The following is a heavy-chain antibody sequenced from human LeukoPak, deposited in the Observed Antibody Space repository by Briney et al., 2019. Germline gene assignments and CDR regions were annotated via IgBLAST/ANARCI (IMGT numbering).Heavy chain of an antibody. D-gene: IGHD6-19*01. CDR2: IGTAGDT. Sequence: GGSLRLSCAASGFTFSSYDMHWVRQATGKGLEWVSAIGTAGDTYYPGSVKGRFTISRENAKNSLYLQMNSLRAGDTAVYYCARASGSGWHPTDYGMDVWGQGTTVTVSS. CDR3: ARASGSGWHPTDYGMDV. V-gene: IGHV3-13*01. J-gene: IGHJ6*02. CDR1: GFTFSSYD.